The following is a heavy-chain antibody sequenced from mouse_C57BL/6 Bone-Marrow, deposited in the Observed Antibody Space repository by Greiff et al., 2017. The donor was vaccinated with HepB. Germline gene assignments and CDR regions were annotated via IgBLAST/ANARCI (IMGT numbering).Heavy chain of an antibody. CDR3: ARPHYGSSSYYFDY. Sequence: VKLQQSGAELVKPGASVKLSCKASGYTFTSYWMQWVKQRPGQGLEWIGEIDPSDSYTNYNQKFKGKATLTVDTSSSTAYMQLSSLTSEDSAVYYCARPHYGSSSYYFDYWGQGTTLTVSS. J-gene: IGHJ2*01. D-gene: IGHD1-1*01. V-gene: IGHV1-50*01. CDR1: GYTFTSYW. CDR2: IDPSDSYT.